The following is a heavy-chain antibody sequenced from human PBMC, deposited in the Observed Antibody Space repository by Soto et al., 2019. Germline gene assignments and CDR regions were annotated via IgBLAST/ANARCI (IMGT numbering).Heavy chain of an antibody. CDR3: AREPSASTYGSYMDV. Sequence: SETLSLTCTVSGGTISSYYCSQIQQPPGKELQCIQHIYYTRHTTYNPSLNIRFTISCDTSKDQFSLNLNSVTAADTAIYYCAREPSASTYGSYMDVWGQGTTVTVSS. CDR1: GGTISSYY. V-gene: IGHV4-59*01. D-gene: IGHD3-10*01. CDR2: IYYTRHT. J-gene: IGHJ6*02.